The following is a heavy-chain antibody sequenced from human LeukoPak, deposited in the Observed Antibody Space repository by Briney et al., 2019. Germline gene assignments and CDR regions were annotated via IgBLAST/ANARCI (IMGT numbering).Heavy chain of an antibody. CDR1: GGSLSGYY. J-gene: IGHJ4*02. CDR3: ARGYERFLEWLYFDY. CDR2: INHSGNT. D-gene: IGHD3-3*01. V-gene: IGHV4-34*01. Sequence: SETLSLTCAVYGGSLSGYYWSWIREPPGKGLEWIGEINHSGNTNYNPSLKSRVTISVDTSKNQFSLKLSSVTAADTAVYYCARGYERFLEWLYFDYWGQGTLVTVSS.